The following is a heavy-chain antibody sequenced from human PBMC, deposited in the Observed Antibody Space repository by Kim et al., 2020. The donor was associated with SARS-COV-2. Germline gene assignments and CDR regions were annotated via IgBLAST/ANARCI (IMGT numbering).Heavy chain of an antibody. CDR1: GFTFSSYD. D-gene: IGHD1-26*01. CDR2: IGTAGDP. CDR3: ARATSRLSGSWSKWELPTFDY. Sequence: GGSLRLSCAASGFTFSSYDMHWVRQATGKGLEWVSAIGTAGDPYYPGSVKGRFTISRENAKNSLYLQMNSLRAGDTAVYYCARATSRLSGSWSKWELPTFDYWGQGTLVTVSS. V-gene: IGHV3-13*05. J-gene: IGHJ4*02.